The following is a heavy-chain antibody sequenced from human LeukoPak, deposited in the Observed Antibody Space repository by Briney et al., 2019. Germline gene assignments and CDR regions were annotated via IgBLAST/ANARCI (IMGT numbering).Heavy chain of an antibody. J-gene: IGHJ4*02. D-gene: IGHD1-7*01. CDR1: GFTFSSYW. Sequence: GGSLRLSCAASGFTFSSYWMSWVRQAPGKGLEWVANIKQDGSEKYYVDSVKGRFTISRDNAKNSLYLQMNSLRAEDTAVYYCARVVVTGTTRVYFDYWGQGTLVTVSS. CDR2: IKQDGSEK. V-gene: IGHV3-7*01. CDR3: ARVVVTGTTRVYFDY.